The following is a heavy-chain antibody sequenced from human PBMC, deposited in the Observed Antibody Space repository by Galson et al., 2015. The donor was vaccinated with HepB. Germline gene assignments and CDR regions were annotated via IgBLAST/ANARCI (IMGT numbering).Heavy chain of an antibody. V-gene: IGHV5-51*01. CDR2: IYPGDSDT. Sequence: QSGAEVKKPGESLKISCKGSGYSFTSYWIGWVRQMPGKGLEWLGIIYPGDSDTRYSPSFQGQVTSSADKSISTAYLQWVGLKASDTAMYYCARQRIQLLGPVYYWGQGTLVTVSA. CDR3: ARQRIQLLGPVYY. J-gene: IGHJ4*02. CDR1: GYSFTSYW. D-gene: IGHD5-18*01.